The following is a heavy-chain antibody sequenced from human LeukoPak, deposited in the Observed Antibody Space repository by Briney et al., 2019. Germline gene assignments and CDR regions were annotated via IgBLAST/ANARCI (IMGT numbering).Heavy chain of an antibody. Sequence: GGPLNLSCEAPGLTFISYWMSWVRRAPGKGREWVANIKQDGSEKYYVDSVKGRFTISRDNAKNSLYLQMNSLRAEDTAVYYCAKGGYGYYFDYWGQGTLVTVSS. CDR2: IKQDGSEK. D-gene: IGHD5-18*01. CDR1: GLTFISYW. V-gene: IGHV3-7*03. CDR3: AKGGYGYYFDY. J-gene: IGHJ4*02.